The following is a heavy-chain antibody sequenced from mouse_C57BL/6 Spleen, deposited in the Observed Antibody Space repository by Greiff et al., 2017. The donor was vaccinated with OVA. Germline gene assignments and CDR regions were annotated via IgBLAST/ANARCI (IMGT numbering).Heavy chain of an antibody. CDR3: ASDSSGYVHYFDY. D-gene: IGHD3-2*02. V-gene: IGHV5-6*02. CDR1: GFTFSSYG. CDR2: ISSGGSYT. J-gene: IGHJ2*01. Sequence: EVKLVESGGDLVKPGGSLKLSCAASGFTFSSYGMSWVRQTPDKRLEWVATISSGGSYTYYPDSVKGRFTISRDNAKNTLYLQMSSLKSEDTAMYYCASDSSGYVHYFDYWGQGTTLTVSS.